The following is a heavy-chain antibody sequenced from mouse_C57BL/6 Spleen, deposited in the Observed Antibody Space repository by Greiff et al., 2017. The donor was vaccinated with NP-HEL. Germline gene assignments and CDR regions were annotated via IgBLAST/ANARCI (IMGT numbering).Heavy chain of an antibody. CDR3: TTRSTMITTDY. V-gene: IGHV14-4*01. CDR2: IDPENGDT. D-gene: IGHD2-4*01. Sequence: EVKLQESGAELVRPGASVKLSCTASGFNIKDDYMHWVKQRPEQGLEWIGWIDPENGDTEYASKFQGKATITADTSSNTAYLQLSSLTSEDTAVYYCTTRSTMITTDYWGQGTTLTVSS. J-gene: IGHJ2*01. CDR1: GFNIKDDY.